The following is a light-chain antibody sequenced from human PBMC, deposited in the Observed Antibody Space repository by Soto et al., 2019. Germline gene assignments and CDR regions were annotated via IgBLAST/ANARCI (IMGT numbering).Light chain of an antibody. J-gene: IGKJ1*01. CDR1: QGIRND. CDR2: AAS. V-gene: IGKV1-6*02. CDR3: LQDHDDSWT. Sequence: IQMTQSPSSLSASVGDRVTITCRASQGIRNDLSWYQQKPGKAPKRLIYAASSLHSGVPSRFRGSRSGTEFTLTVSSLQPEDFATYYCLQDHDDSWTFGQGTKVDI.